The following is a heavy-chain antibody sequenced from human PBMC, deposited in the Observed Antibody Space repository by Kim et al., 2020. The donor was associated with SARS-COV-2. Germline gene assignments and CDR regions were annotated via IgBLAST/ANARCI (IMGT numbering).Heavy chain of an antibody. V-gene: IGHV3-53*01. D-gene: IGHD1-26*01. CDR1: GFGVSSNY. CDR2: IYDGDNT. CDR3: ATSHTLFSGTYWPPFDY. Sequence: GGSLRLSCAPSGFGVSSNYMSWVRQAPGKGLEWVSLIYDGDNTYYADSVKGRFTISRDNFRNTLYLQMINLRADDTAVYYCATSHTLFSGTYWPPFDYWGQGTLVTVSS. J-gene: IGHJ4*02.